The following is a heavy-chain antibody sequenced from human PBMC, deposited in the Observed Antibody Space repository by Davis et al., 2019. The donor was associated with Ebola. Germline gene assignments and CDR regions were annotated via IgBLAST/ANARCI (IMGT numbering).Heavy chain of an antibody. Sequence: ASVKVSCKASGYNFTVYYIHWVRQAPGQGLEWMGWINPNSGGTNYAQKLQGRVTMTTDTSTSTAYMELRSLRSDDTAVYYCAREGPQHIAAAGTLDYWGQGTLVTVSS. CDR3: AREGPQHIAAAGTLDY. CDR2: INPNSGGT. D-gene: IGHD6-13*01. J-gene: IGHJ4*02. V-gene: IGHV1-2*02. CDR1: GYNFTVYY.